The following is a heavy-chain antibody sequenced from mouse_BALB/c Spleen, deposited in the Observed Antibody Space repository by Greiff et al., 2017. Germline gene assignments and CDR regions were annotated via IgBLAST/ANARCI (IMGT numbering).Heavy chain of an antibody. CDR2: ISSGGGST. D-gene: IGHD1-1*01. CDR3: ARHLYYYGPWFAY. Sequence: EVKLVESGGGLVKPGGSLKLSCSASGFAFSSYDMSWVRQTPEKRLEWVAYISSGGGSTYYLDTVKGRFTISRDNAKNTLYLQMSSLKAEDTARYYCARHLYYYGPWFAYWGQGTLVTVSA. CDR1: GFAFSSYD. V-gene: IGHV5-12-1*01. J-gene: IGHJ3*01.